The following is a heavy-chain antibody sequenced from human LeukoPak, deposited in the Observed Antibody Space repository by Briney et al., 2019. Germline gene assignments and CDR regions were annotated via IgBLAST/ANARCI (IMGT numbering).Heavy chain of an antibody. CDR1: GGHIGSYY. D-gene: IGHD7-27*01. CDR3: ARQPLGGYYFDY. Sequence: PSETLSLTCTVSGGHIGSYYWSWIRQPPGKGLEWIADIYYSGSATYNSSLRSRVTISIDTSENQFSLVLTSVTAADTAVYYCARQPLGGYYFDYWAREPWSPSPQ. CDR2: IYYSGSA. J-gene: IGHJ4*02. V-gene: IGHV4-59*08.